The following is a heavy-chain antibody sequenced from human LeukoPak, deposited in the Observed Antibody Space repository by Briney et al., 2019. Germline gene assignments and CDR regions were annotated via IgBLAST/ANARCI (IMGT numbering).Heavy chain of an antibody. CDR3: ATDHPPSGSGKNNFDF. D-gene: IGHD3-10*01. Sequence: GASAKVSCKASGYTFTGYYSHWVRQAPGQGLEWMGGINPNSGRTKCAQTFQGRVTMTRDTSISTAYMDLSNLRSDDTAVYYCATDHPPSGSGKNNFDFWGQGTLVTVSS. J-gene: IGHJ4*02. V-gene: IGHV1-2*02. CDR2: INPNSGRT. CDR1: GYTFTGYY.